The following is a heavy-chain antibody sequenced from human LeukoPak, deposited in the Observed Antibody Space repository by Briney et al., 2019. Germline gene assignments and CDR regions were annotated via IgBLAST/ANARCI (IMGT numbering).Heavy chain of an antibody. V-gene: IGHV4-59*01. J-gene: IGHJ2*01. CDR3: ARGEPRIARPGAPPFDL. D-gene: IGHD6-13*01. CDR2: VYYSGST. Sequence: SETLSLTCTVSGGSISSYYWQWLRQPPGNSLEWFGYVYYSGSTDYNPSLKSRVTISVDTSKNQFSLRLTSVTAADTAVYYCARGEPRIARPGAPPFDLWGRGTLVTVSS. CDR1: GGSISSYY.